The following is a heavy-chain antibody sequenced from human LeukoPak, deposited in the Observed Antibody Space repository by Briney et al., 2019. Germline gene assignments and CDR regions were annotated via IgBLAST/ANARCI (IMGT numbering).Heavy chain of an antibody. V-gene: IGHV3-23*01. CDR2: IICSGDNT. Sequence: AGSLSLSCAASGFSFSNFAMTWVRQAPGKGLEGGLTIICSGDNTHYADSVKGRVTISTDNSKNALYLQMNSLRGWGTAVSYCAKDLARGFCNVGSCYPFDDWGQGTLVTVSS. CDR1: GFSFSNFA. D-gene: IGHD2-15*01. J-gene: IGHJ4*02. CDR3: AKDLARGFCNVGSCYPFDD.